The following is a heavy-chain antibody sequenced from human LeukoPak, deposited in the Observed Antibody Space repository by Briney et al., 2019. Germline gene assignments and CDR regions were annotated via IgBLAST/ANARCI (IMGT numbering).Heavy chain of an antibody. D-gene: IGHD2-2*01. J-gene: IGHJ3*02. Sequence: GGSLRLSCAASGFAFSSYEMNWVRQAPGKGLEYVAAISNDGGTTYFVDSVRGRFTISRDNFRNTLSLQMSSLRPEDTAMYYCVKSVVIPAAPRGLDIWGQGTMVTVS. V-gene: IGHV3-64D*06. CDR2: ISNDGGTT. CDR1: GFAFSSYE. CDR3: VKSVVIPAAPRGLDI.